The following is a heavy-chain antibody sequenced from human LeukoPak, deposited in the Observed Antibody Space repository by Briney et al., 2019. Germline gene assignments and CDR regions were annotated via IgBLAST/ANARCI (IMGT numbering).Heavy chain of an antibody. CDR2: IYYSGST. J-gene: IGHJ4*02. D-gene: IGHD2-15*01. CDR1: GGSISSSSYY. CDR3: ARDFRGGHLFDY. V-gene: IGHV4-39*07. Sequence: PSETLSLTCTVSGGSISSSSYYWGWIRQPPGKGLEWIGSIYYSGSTYYNPSLKSRVTISVDTSKNQFSLKLSSVTAADTAVYYCARDFRGGHLFDYWGQGTLVTVSS.